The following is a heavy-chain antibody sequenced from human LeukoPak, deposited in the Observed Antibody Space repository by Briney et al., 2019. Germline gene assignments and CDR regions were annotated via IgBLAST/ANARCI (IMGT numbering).Heavy chain of an antibody. D-gene: IGHD3-22*01. Sequence: ASVKVSCKASGYTFTGYYMHWVRQAPGQGLEWMGWINPNSGGTNYAQKFQGRVTMTRDTSISTAYMELSRLRSDDTAVYYCARDLGQYYDTSDNWFDPWGQGTLVTVSS. V-gene: IGHV1-2*02. J-gene: IGHJ5*02. CDR1: GYTFTGYY. CDR2: INPNSGGT. CDR3: ARDLGQYYDTSDNWFDP.